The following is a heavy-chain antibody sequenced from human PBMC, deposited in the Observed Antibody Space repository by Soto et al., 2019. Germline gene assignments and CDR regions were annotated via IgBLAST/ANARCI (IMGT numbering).Heavy chain of an antibody. CDR1: GFTFSDFA. J-gene: IGHJ6*02. D-gene: IGHD5-18*01. Sequence: GGSLRLSCSASGFTFSDFAVSWVRRAPGKGPEWVGFIRIKTYGEATEYAASVKGRFTISRDDSKGIAYLQMNSLKTEDTGVYVCTRDRTDTARIDGYYGMDVWGQGTTVTVSS. CDR3: TRDRTDTARIDGYYGMDV. V-gene: IGHV3-49*04. CDR2: IRIKTYGEAT.